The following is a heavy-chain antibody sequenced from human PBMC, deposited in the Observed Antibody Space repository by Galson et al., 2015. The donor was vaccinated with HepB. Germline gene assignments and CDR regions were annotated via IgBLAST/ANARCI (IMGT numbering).Heavy chain of an antibody. Sequence: SLRLSCAASGFTFSSYSMNWVRQAPGKGLEWVAVISYDGSNKYYADSVKGRFTISRDNSKNTVYLQMNSLRAEDTAVYYCARGSYCSSTSCANRGYFDYWGQGTLVTVSS. V-gene: IGHV3-30*03. CDR2: ISYDGSNK. CDR1: GFTFSSYS. D-gene: IGHD2-2*01. CDR3: ARGSYCSSTSCANRGYFDY. J-gene: IGHJ4*02.